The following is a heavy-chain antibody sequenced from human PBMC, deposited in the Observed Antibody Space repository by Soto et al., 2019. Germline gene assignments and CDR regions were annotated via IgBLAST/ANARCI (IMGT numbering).Heavy chain of an antibody. CDR3: AADPLVVITTSYYYYYGMDV. CDR1: GFTFTSSA. CDR2: IVVGSGNT. V-gene: IGHV1-58*01. Sequence: SVKVSCKXSGFTFTSSAVQWVRQARGQRPEWIGWIVVGSGNTNYAQKFQERVTITRDMSTSTAYMELSSLRSEDTAVYYCAADPLVVITTSYYYYYGMDVWGQGTTVTVSS. J-gene: IGHJ6*02. D-gene: IGHD3-22*01.